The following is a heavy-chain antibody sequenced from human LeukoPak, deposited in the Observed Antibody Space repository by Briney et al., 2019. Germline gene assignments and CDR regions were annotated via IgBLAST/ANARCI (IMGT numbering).Heavy chain of an antibody. CDR1: GFTFSSYS. J-gene: IGHJ4*02. D-gene: IGHD3-22*01. CDR2: ITSRGEST. Sequence: PGGSLRLSCAASGFTFSSYSMNWVRQAPGKGLQWVSSITSRGESTWYVDSVKGRFTITRDNSENTLYLQMHSLRAEDTAVYYCARDRPNYYGSDGHYYRRDGDYWGRGTLVSVSS. V-gene: IGHV3-23*01. CDR3: ARDRPNYYGSDGHYYRRDGDY.